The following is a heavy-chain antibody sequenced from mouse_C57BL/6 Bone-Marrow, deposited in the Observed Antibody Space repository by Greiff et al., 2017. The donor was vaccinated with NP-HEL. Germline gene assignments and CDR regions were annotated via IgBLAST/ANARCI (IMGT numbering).Heavy chain of an antibody. CDR2: IRYDGSN. J-gene: IGHJ3*01. V-gene: IGHV3-6*01. CDR1: GYSITSGYY. Sequence: VQLKESGPGLVKPSQSLSLTCSVTGYSITSGYYWNWIRQFPGNKLEWMGYIRYDGSNNYNPSLKNRISITRDTSTNQFYLQLNTLTTEDTATYYCARDGYLWFAYWGQGTLVTVSA. D-gene: IGHD2-2*01. CDR3: ARDGYLWFAY.